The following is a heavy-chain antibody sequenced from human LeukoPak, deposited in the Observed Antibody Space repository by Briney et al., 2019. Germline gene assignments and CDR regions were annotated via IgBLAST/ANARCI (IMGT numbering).Heavy chain of an antibody. CDR2: INHDGSEK. V-gene: IGHV3-7*01. J-gene: IGHJ2*01. CDR1: GFTFSSYW. Sequence: GGSLRLSCAASGFTFSSYWMSWVRQAPGKGLEWVSDINHDGSEKYYVDSVKGRFTISRDNAKNSLYVQMNSLRAEDTAVYYCARSYWYFDIWGRGTLVTVSS. CDR3: ARSYWYFDI.